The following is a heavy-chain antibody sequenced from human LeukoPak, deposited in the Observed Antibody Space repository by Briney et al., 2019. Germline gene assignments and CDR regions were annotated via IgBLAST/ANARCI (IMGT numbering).Heavy chain of an antibody. Sequence: SETLSLTCAVSGGSINSNNWWNWVRQPPGMGLEWIGEAFHSGLTNYNPALKSRVTISLDRSKNEFSLKLSSVTAADTAVYYCASVGSSIFTLFDYWGQGTLVTVSS. CDR2: AFHSGLT. D-gene: IGHD3-3*01. CDR3: ASVGSSIFTLFDY. J-gene: IGHJ4*02. CDR1: GGSINSNNW. V-gene: IGHV4-4*02.